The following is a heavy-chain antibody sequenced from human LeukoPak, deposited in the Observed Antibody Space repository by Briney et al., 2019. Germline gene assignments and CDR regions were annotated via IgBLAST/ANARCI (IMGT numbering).Heavy chain of an antibody. V-gene: IGHV4-34*01. Sequence: PSETLSLTCAVYGGSFSGYYWSWIRQPPGKGLEWIGEINHSGSTNYNPSLKSRVTISVDTSKNQFSLKLSSVTAADTAVYYCARATTVVETCYFDYWGQGTLVTVSS. CDR1: GGSFSGYY. CDR2: INHSGST. J-gene: IGHJ4*02. CDR3: ARATTVVETCYFDY. D-gene: IGHD4-23*01.